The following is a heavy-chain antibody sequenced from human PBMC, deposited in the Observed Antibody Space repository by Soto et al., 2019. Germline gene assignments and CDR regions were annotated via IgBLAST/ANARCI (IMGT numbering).Heavy chain of an antibody. CDR3: ARYYRGSGRYFFDY. V-gene: IGHV3-7*03. CDR1: GFTFISSF. Sequence: LRLSCVASGFTFISSFMGWIRQAPGKGLEWVANINQDGGVTYYVDSVGGRFTISRDNTKDSLYLQMNSLRGEDTAIYYCARYYRGSGRYFFDYWGQGTPVTVSS. D-gene: IGHD6-19*01. J-gene: IGHJ4*02. CDR2: INQDGGVT.